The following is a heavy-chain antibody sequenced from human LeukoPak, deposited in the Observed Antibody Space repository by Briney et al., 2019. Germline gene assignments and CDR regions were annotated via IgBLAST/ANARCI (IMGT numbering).Heavy chain of an antibody. V-gene: IGHV3-23*01. CDR3: AKRAAYSSSWHNWFDH. J-gene: IGHJ5*02. Sequence: GGSLRLSCAASGFTFSSYAMSWVRQAPGKGLEWVSAISGSGGSTYYADSVKGRFTISRDNSKNTLYLQMNSLRAEDTAVYYCAKRAAYSSSWHNWFDHWGQGTLVTVSS. D-gene: IGHD6-13*01. CDR2: ISGSGGST. CDR1: GFTFSSYA.